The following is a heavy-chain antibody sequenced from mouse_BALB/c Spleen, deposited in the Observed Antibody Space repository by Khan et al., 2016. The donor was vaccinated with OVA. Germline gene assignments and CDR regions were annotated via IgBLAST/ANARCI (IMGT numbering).Heavy chain of an antibody. CDR1: GYTFTTYT. CDR2: INPSNGYT. D-gene: IGHD2-14*01. J-gene: IGHJ3*01. V-gene: IGHV1-4*01. Sequence: QVQLKQSGAELARPGASVKMSCKASGYTFTTYTMHWVKQRPGQGLEWIGYINPSNGYTNYNQKFQDKSTLNADKSSSTAYMQLSSLTSDYSAVYYCAREGAYYRSDGWFSYWGQGTLVTGSA. CDR3: AREGAYYRSDGWFSY.